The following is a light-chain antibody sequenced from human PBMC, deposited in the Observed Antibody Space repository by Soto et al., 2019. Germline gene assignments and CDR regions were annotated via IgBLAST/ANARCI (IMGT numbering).Light chain of an antibody. CDR1: QSVDNN. Sequence: EIVMTQSPATLSVSPGERATLSCRASQSVDNNLAWYQQRPGQAPRLLIYRASTSATDIPARFSGSASATDFTLTISCLQSEDVAVYYGQQYNNWPRTCGPGTKVESK. CDR2: RAS. J-gene: IGKJ1*01. CDR3: QQYNNWPRT. V-gene: IGKV3-15*01.